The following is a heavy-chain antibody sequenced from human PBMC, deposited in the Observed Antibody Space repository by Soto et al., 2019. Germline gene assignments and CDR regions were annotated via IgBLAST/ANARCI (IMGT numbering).Heavy chain of an antibody. D-gene: IGHD5-12*01. J-gene: IGHJ4*02. CDR3: ARGKLATLTDF. CDR2: MNPNTRNT. Sequence: QVQLVQSGAEVKKPGAPVKVSCKASGYTFTDYDINWVRQAPGQGLEWMGWMNPNTRNTRYADQFQGRLIMTRDTSISTAFMELSSLRSDDTALCYCARGKLATLTDFWGQGTLVTVSS. CDR1: GYTFTDYD. V-gene: IGHV1-8*02.